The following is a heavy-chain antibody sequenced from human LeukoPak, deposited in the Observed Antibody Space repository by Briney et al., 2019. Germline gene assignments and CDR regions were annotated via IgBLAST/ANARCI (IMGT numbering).Heavy chain of an antibody. CDR1: GFTFSNYD. CDR2: ISGTSTTI. D-gene: IGHD1-1*01. Sequence: PGGSLRLSCEASGFTFSNYDMNWVRQAPGKGLEWISYISGTSTTIYYADSVKGRFTISRDNSKNTLYLQMNSLRAEDTAVYYCAKEYPGTGDIWSQGTMVTVSS. J-gene: IGHJ3*02. V-gene: IGHV3-48*01. CDR3: AKEYPGTGDI.